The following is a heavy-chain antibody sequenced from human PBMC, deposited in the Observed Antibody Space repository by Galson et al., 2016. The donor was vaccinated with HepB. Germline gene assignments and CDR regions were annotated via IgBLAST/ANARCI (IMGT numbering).Heavy chain of an antibody. D-gene: IGHD3-3*02. CDR1: GGSISPYY. CDR2: VYLTGST. V-gene: IGHV4-59*01. Sequence: ETLSLTCTVSGGSISPYYWSWIRQTPGLGLQYIGYVYLTGSTHYNPSLKSRVTLSVDTSKNQFSLKLSSVTAADTAIYYCARVTIFGIIEGFDPWGQGILVTVSS. CDR3: ARVTIFGIIEGFDP. J-gene: IGHJ5*02.